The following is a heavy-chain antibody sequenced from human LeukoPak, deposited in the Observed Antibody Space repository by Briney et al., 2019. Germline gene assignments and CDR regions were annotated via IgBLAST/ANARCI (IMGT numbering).Heavy chain of an antibody. D-gene: IGHD3-10*01. J-gene: IGHJ3*02. CDR2: IYTSGST. CDR3: ARVPHYYGSGSYAYQDAFDI. CDR1: GGSISSYY. V-gene: IGHV4-4*07. Sequence: SETLSLTCTVSGGSISSYYWSWIRQPAGKGLEWIGRIYTSGSTNYNPSLKSRVTMSVDTSKNQFSLKLSPVTAADTAVYYCARVPHYYGSGSYAYQDAFDIWGQGTMVTVSS.